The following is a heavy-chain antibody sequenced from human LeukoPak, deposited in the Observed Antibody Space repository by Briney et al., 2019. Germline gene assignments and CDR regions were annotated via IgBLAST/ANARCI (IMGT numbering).Heavy chain of an antibody. D-gene: IGHD6-25*01. V-gene: IGHV3-13*01. CDR1: GFTFSSYD. Sequence: GGSLRLSCAASGFTFSSYDMHWVRQATGKGLEWVSAIGTAGDTYYPGSVKGRFTISRENAKNSLYLQMNSLRAGDTAVYYCARVGYLDAFDIWGQGTMVTVSS. CDR3: ARVGYLDAFDI. J-gene: IGHJ3*02. CDR2: IGTAGDT.